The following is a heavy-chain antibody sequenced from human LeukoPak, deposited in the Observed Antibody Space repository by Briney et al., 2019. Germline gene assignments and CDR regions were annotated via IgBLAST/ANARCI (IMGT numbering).Heavy chain of an antibody. CDR1: GYTFTGYF. CDR2: INPNNGGT. CDR3: ARDERYDSSGYPFDY. D-gene: IGHD3-22*01. Sequence: AASVKVSCTASGYTFTGYFIHWVRQAPGQGLEWMGWINPNNGGTKYAQKFQDRVTMTRDTSISTAYMELSRLRSDDTAVYYCARDERYDSSGYPFDYWGQGTLVTVSS. V-gene: IGHV1-2*02. J-gene: IGHJ4*02.